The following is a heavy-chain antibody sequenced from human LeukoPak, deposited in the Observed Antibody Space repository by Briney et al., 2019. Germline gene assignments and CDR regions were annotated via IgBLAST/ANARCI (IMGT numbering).Heavy chain of an antibody. V-gene: IGHV4-34*01. CDR2: INHSGST. CDR1: GGSFSGYY. J-gene: IGHJ6*04. D-gene: IGHD2-15*01. Sequence: SETLSLTCAVYGGSFSGYYWSWIRQPPGKGLAWIGEINHSGSTNYNPSLKSRVTISVDTSKNQISLKLSSVTAADTAVYYCARGQLKYCSGGSCYLSYYYYGMDVWGKGTTVTVSS. CDR3: ARGQLKYCSGGSCYLSYYYYGMDV.